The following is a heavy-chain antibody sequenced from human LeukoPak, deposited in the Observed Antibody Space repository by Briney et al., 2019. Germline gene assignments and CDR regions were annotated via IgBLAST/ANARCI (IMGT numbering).Heavy chain of an antibody. V-gene: IGHV4-59*01. CDR2: IYYSGST. Sequence: PSETLSLTCTVSGGSISSYYWSWIRQPPGKGLEWVGYIYYSGSTNYNPSLKSRVTISVDTSKNQFPLKLSSVTAADTAVYYCARGYSYGPNYYYYYMDVWGKGTTVTIS. D-gene: IGHD5-18*01. J-gene: IGHJ6*03. CDR1: GGSISSYY. CDR3: ARGYSYGPNYYYYYMDV.